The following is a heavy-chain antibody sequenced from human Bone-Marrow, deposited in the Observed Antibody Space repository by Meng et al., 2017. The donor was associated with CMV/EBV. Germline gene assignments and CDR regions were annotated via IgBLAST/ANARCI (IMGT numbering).Heavy chain of an antibody. J-gene: IGHJ4*02. CDR2: IQSGSWRT. CDR3: AKDYIVRGGLFDY. V-gene: IGHV3-23*03. D-gene: IGHD2-8*01. Sequence: GGSLRLSCAASGFTFSSYAMSWVRQAPGKGLEWVSVIQSGSWRTYYADSVKGRFTISRDNSQNTLYLQMNSLRAEDTAIYYCAKDYIVRGGLFDYWGQGTLVTVSS. CDR1: GFTFSSYA.